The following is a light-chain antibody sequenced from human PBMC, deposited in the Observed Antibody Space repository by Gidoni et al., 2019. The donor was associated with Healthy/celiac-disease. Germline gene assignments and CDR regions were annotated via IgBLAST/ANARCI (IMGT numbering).Light chain of an antibody. CDR1: SGSIASNY. Sequence: NFMLLQPHSVSESPGKTVTISCTGSSGSIASNYVQWYQQRPVSAPTTVIYEDNQRPSGVPDRFSGSIDSSSNSASLTISGLKTEDEADYYCQSYDSSNLWVFGGGTKLTVL. V-gene: IGLV6-57*02. CDR2: EDN. J-gene: IGLJ3*02. CDR3: QSYDSSNLWV.